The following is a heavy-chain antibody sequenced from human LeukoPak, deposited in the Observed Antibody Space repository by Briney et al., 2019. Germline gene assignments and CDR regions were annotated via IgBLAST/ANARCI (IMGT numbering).Heavy chain of an antibody. CDR2: IYYSGST. J-gene: IGHJ4*02. CDR3: ASYDSSGTLSGYFDY. CDR1: GGSISSSSYY. D-gene: IGHD3-22*01. V-gene: IGHV4-39*07. Sequence: SETLSLTCTVSGGSISSSSYYWGWIRQPPGKGLEWIGSIYYSGSTNYNPSLKSRVTISVDTSKNQFSLKLSSVTAADTAVYYCASYDSSGTLSGYFDYWGQGTLVTVSS.